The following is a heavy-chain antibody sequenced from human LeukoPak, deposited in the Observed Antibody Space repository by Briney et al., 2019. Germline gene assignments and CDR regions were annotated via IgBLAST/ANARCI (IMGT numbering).Heavy chain of an antibody. Sequence: ASVKVSCKASGYTFTSYCMHWVRQAPGQGLEWMGIINPSGGSTSYAQKFQGRVTMTRDTSTSTVYMELSSLRSEDTAVYYCARERYCSGGSCYSGGFDYWGQGTLVTVSS. CDR2: INPSGGST. CDR1: GYTFTSYC. D-gene: IGHD2-15*01. V-gene: IGHV1-46*03. CDR3: ARERYCSGGSCYSGGFDY. J-gene: IGHJ4*02.